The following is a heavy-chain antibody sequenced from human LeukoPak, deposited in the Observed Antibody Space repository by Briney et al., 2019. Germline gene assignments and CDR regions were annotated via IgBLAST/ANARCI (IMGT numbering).Heavy chain of an antibody. CDR1: GFTFSSYG. V-gene: IGHV3-33*01. D-gene: IGHD5-18*01. CDR3: ARSKYSYADDY. CDR2: ICYDGSNK. J-gene: IGHJ4*02. Sequence: GGSLRLSCAASGFTFSSYGMHWVRQAPGKGLEWVAVICYDGSNKYYADSVKGRFTISRDNSENTLYLQMNSLRAEDTAVYYCARSKYSYADDYWGQGTLVTVSS.